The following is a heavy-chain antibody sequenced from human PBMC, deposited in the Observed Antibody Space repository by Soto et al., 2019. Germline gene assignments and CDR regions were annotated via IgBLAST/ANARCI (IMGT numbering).Heavy chain of an antibody. J-gene: IGHJ6*02. CDR3: AKDPSPSSWYLTSYYYYYGMDV. D-gene: IGHD6-13*01. CDR1: GFTFSSYA. Sequence: QPGGSLRLSCAASGFTFSSYAMSWVRQAPGKGLEWVSAISGSGGSTYYADSVKGRFTISRDNSKNTLYLQMNSLRAEDTAVYYCAKDPSPSSWYLTSYYYYYGMDVWGQGTTVTVSS. V-gene: IGHV3-23*01. CDR2: ISGSGGST.